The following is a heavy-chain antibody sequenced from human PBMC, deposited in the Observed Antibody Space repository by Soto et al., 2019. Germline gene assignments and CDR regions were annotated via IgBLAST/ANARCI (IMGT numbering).Heavy chain of an antibody. CDR2: INPNSGGT. V-gene: IGHV1-2*04. D-gene: IGHD3-22*01. CDR3: ARDFRLDDSSGYLPYYYGMDV. Sequence: ASVKVSCKASGYTFTGYYMHWVRQAPGQGLEWMGWINPNSGGTNYAQKFQGWVTMTRDTSISTAYMELSRLRSDDTAVYYCARDFRLDDSSGYLPYYYGMDVWGQGTTVTVSS. J-gene: IGHJ6*02. CDR1: GYTFTGYY.